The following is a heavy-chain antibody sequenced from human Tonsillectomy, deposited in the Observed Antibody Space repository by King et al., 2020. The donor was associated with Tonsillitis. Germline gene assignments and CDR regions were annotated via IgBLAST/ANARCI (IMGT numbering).Heavy chain of an antibody. CDR3: ARGPNIVGVVAATGSSAFDI. Sequence: QLVQSGAEVKKPGASVKVSCKASGYTFTSYGISWVRQAPGQGLEWMGWISTYNGNTNYAQKLQGRVTMTTDTSTSTAYMELRSLRSDDTAVYYCARGPNIVGVVAATGSSAFDIWGQGTMVTGSS. V-gene: IGHV1-18*04. J-gene: IGHJ3*02. CDR2: ISTYNGNT. CDR1: GYTFTSYG. D-gene: IGHD2-15*01.